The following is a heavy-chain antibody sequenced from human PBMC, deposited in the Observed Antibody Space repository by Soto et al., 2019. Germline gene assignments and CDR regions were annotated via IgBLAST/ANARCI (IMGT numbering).Heavy chain of an antibody. CDR1: GGSISSGGYY. Sequence: QVQLQESGPGLVKPSQTLSLTCTVSGGSISSGGYYWSWIRQHPGKGLEWIGYIYYSGSTYYNPSLKSRVTISVDTYKNQFSLKLSSVTAADTAVYYCARDPAGTGYYYYGMDVWGQGTTVNVS. CDR2: IYYSGST. CDR3: ARDPAGTGYYYYGMDV. D-gene: IGHD6-19*01. V-gene: IGHV4-31*03. J-gene: IGHJ6*02.